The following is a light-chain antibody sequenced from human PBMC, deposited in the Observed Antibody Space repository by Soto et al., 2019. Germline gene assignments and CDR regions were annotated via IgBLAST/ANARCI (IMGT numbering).Light chain of an antibody. CDR1: SSDVGGYNY. Sequence: QSALTQPASVSGSPGRSITISCTGTSSDVGGYNYVSWYQQHPGKAPKLMIYDVSNRPSGVSNRFSGSKSGNTASLTISGLQAEDEADYYCSSYTSSSTRGVVFGGGTKLTVL. V-gene: IGLV2-14*01. CDR2: DVS. CDR3: SSYTSSSTRGVV. J-gene: IGLJ2*01.